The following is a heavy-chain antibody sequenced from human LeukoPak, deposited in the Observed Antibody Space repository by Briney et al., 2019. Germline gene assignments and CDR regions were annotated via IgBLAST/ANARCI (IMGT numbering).Heavy chain of an antibody. CDR2: ISAYNGNT. J-gene: IGHJ6*02. D-gene: IGHD3-16*01. V-gene: IGHV1-18*01. Sequence: ASVKVSCKAVGYILSSYGISWVRQAPGQGLEWMGWISAYNGNTNFTQKLQGRVTMSTDTSTSTAYMELRSLRSDDTAVYYCARDRLYSYGYYGLDVWGQGTTVTVSS. CDR3: ARDRLYSYGYYGLDV. CDR1: GYILSSYG.